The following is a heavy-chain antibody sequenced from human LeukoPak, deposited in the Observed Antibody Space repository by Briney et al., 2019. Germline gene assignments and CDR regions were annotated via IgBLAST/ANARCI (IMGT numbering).Heavy chain of an antibody. CDR3: ATSIVVVVAAVALTDY. Sequence: PSETLSLTCTVSGDSISSGSYYWNWIRQPAGKGLEWVGRIYASGSINYNPSLKSRVNISVDTAKNQFSLKLSSVTAADTAVYYCATSIVVVVAAVALTDYWGQGTLVTVSS. V-gene: IGHV4-61*02. J-gene: IGHJ4*02. CDR2: IYASGSI. D-gene: IGHD2-15*01. CDR1: GDSISSGSYY.